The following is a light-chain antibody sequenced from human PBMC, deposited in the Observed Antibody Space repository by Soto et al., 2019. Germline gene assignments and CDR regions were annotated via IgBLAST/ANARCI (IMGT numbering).Light chain of an antibody. CDR2: KTS. Sequence: DIHMTQSPSTLSASVGDRVTITCRASQSISIWLAWYQQKPGKAPNLLISKTSSLETGVPSRCSGSGSGTEFSLAISSLQPDDFATYYCQHWNDYSWTFGQGTKVE. CDR3: QHWNDYSWT. V-gene: IGKV1-5*03. J-gene: IGKJ1*01. CDR1: QSISIW.